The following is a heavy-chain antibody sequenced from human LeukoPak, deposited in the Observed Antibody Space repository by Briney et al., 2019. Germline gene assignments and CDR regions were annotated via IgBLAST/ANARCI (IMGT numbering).Heavy chain of an antibody. CDR2: IFYSGST. J-gene: IGHJ3*02. V-gene: IGHV4-59*12. D-gene: IGHD3-10*01. CDR3: AKSNGYGLVDI. Sequence: SETLSLTCTVSGGSISSYYWSWIRQPPGKGLEWIGYIFYSGSTYYSPSLKSRVTISLDTSRNQFSLKLTSVTAADTAVYYCAKSNGYGLVDIWGQGTMVTVSS. CDR1: GGSISSYY.